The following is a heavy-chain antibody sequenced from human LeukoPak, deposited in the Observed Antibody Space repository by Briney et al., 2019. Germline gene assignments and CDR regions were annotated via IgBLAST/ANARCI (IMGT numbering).Heavy chain of an antibody. J-gene: IGHJ4*02. V-gene: IGHV3-30*02. Sequence: GGSLRLSCAASGFTFSSYGMHSVRQAPGKGLEWVAFIRYDGSNKYYADSVKGRFTISRDNSKNTLYLQMNSLRAEDTAVYYCAKDRVAVAGKGKNYFDYWGQGTLVTVSS. CDR2: IRYDGSNK. CDR3: AKDRVAVAGKGKNYFDY. CDR1: GFTFSSYG. D-gene: IGHD6-19*01.